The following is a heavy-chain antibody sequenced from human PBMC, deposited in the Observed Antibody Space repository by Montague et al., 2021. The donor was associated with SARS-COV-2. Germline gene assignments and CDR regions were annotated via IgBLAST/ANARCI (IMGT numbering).Heavy chain of an antibody. Sequence: SETLSLTCAVSGVSIGSNNWWGWVRQPPGKGLEWIGEIYHSGSTNYNPXXKSRVTISVDKSKNQFSLKMSSVTAADTAVFYCARGLGCSGGRCYGDWLDPWGQGTLVTVSS. CDR1: GVSIGSNNW. CDR3: ARGLGCSGGRCYGDWLDP. D-gene: IGHD2-15*01. V-gene: IGHV4-4*02. CDR2: IYHSGST. J-gene: IGHJ5*02.